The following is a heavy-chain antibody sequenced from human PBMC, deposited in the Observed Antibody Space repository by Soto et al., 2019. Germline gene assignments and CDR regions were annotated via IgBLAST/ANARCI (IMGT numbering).Heavy chain of an antibody. CDR3: AKDTMDCSSTSCYAGEFDY. CDR1: GFTFDDYA. Sequence: EVQLVESGGGLVQPGRSLRLSCAASGFTFDDYAMHWVRQAPGKGLEWVSGISWNSGSIGYADSVKGRFTISRDNAKNSLYLQMNSLRAEDTALYYCAKDTMDCSSTSCYAGEFDYWGQGTLVTVSS. J-gene: IGHJ4*02. CDR2: ISWNSGSI. D-gene: IGHD2-2*01. V-gene: IGHV3-9*01.